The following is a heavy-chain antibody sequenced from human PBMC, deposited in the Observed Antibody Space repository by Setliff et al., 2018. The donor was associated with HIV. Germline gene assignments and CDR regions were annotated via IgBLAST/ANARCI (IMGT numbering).Heavy chain of an antibody. CDR1: GFTFNTYS. Sequence: PGGSLRLSCAASGFTFNTYSMNWVRQAPGKGLEWLSHISSSGSSIDYADSVKGRFTISRDNAKNSLYLQVNSLSAEDTAVYYCATSLPPGNSYVYDAFDIWGQGTMVTVSS. D-gene: IGHD3-16*01. J-gene: IGHJ3*02. CDR2: ISSSGSSI. CDR3: ATSLPPGNSYVYDAFDI. V-gene: IGHV3-48*01.